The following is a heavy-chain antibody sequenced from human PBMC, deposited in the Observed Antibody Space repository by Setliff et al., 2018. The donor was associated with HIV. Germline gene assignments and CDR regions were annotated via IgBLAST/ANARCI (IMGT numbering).Heavy chain of an antibody. V-gene: IGHV3-30*18. J-gene: IGHJ1*01. D-gene: IGHD6-19*01. CDR1: RFTFSSFG. CDR3: AKGEVSSGWHYHSGYFQH. Sequence: LSLSCAASRFTFSSFGMHWVRQAPGKGLEWVAAISYDGNEKYYADSVKGRFTISRDNSKHTLYLQMNSLRVEDTAVYYCAKGEVSSGWHYHSGYFQHWGQGTLVTVSS. CDR2: ISYDGNEK.